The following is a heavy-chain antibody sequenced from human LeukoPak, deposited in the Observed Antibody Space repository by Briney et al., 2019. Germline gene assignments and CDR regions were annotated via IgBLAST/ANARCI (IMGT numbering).Heavy chain of an antibody. CDR3: ARKNYYYDTSDAGWFDP. CDR1: GLTLSNYW. V-gene: IGHV3-7*04. CDR2: IKQDGSEK. J-gene: IGHJ5*02. Sequence: PGGSLRLSCAASGLTLSNYWMSWLRQAPGKGLEWVANIKQDGSEKSYVDSVKGRFTISRDNAKNSLYLQMNSLRAEDTAIYYCARKNYYYDTSDAGWFDPWGQGTLVTVSS. D-gene: IGHD3-22*01.